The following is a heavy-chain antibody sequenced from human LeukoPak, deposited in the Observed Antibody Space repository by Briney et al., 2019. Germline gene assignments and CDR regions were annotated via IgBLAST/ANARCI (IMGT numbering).Heavy chain of an antibody. D-gene: IGHD2-2*01. V-gene: IGHV3-7*01. CDR1: GFTFSSYW. J-gene: IGHJ3*01. CDR2: IKQDGSEK. CDR3: ARDQGYCTSASCRGDAFDV. Sequence: GGSLRLSCAASGFTFSSYWMSWVRPAPGKGLEWVAKIKQDGSEKYYVDSVKGRFTISRDNAKNSLSLQMNSLRAEDTAVYYCARDQGYCTSASCRGDAFDVWGQGSMVSVSS.